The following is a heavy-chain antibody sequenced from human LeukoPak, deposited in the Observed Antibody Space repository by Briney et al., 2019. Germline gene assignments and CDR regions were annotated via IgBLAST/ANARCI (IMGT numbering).Heavy chain of an antibody. CDR1: GGSFSGYY. V-gene: IGHV4-34*01. D-gene: IGHD3-22*01. J-gene: IGHJ4*02. CDR2: INHSGST. Sequence: PSETLSLTYAVYGGSFSGYYWSWIRQPPGKGLEWIGEINHSGSTNYNPSLKSRVTISVDTSKNQFSLKLSSVTAADTAVYYCVRLGRNFGYYFFDSWAQGTLVTVSS. CDR3: VRLGRNFGYYFFDS.